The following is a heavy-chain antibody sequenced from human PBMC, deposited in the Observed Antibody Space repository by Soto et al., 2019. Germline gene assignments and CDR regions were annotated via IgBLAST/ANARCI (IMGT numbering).Heavy chain of an antibody. V-gene: IGHV3-7*01. J-gene: IGHJ5*02. CDR1: GFTFSNYW. Sequence: PGGPLRLSCTASGFTFSNYWMSWVRQAPGKGLEWVANIGQDGSQRNYVDSVKGRFTISRDNAENPLYLQMNSLRAEDTAIYYCASARHIGPWGQGTLVTVS. D-gene: IGHD2-21*01. CDR2: IGQDGSQR. CDR3: ASARHIGP.